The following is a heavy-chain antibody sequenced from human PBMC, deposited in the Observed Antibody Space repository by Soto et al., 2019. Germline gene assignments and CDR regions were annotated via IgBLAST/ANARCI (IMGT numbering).Heavy chain of an antibody. Sequence: ASVKVSCKASGYTFTSYDINWVRQATGQGLEWMGWMNPNIGNTGYAQMFQGRVTMTRNTSTSTVYMELSSLRSEDTAVYYCARVRRSSGYYYGYWGQGTPVTVSS. V-gene: IGHV1-8*01. CDR2: MNPNIGNT. D-gene: IGHD3-22*01. CDR3: ARVRRSSGYYYGY. J-gene: IGHJ4*02. CDR1: GYTFTSYD.